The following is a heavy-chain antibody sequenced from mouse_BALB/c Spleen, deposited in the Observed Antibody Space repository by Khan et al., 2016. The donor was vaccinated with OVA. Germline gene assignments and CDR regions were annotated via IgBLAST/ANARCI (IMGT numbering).Heavy chain of an antibody. CDR1: GFSLTSYG. J-gene: IGHJ4*01. CDR2: IWSDGFT. CDR3: ARGIYYFGSRYMDY. Sequence: QVQLKESGPGLVAPSQSLSITCTASGFSLTSYGVHWVRQPPGKGLEWLVVIWSDGFTTYNSALKSRLSISKDNTKSQIFLKMNSLQTDDTAMYYCARGIYYFGSRYMDYWGQGTSVTVSS. V-gene: IGHV2-6*02. D-gene: IGHD1-1*01.